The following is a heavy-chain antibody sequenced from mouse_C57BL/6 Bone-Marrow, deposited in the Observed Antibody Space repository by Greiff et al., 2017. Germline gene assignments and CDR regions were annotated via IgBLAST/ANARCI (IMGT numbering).Heavy chain of an antibody. CDR2: MSSGGSDT. J-gene: IGHJ2*01. Sequence: EVKLVESGGDLVKPGGSLKISCAASGFTFSSYGMSWVRQTPEKRLEWVATMSSGGSDTYYQDSVKGRFTLSRDNAKNTLYLQMSSLKSEDTAMYYCARCTVVAPYFDYWGQGTTLTVTS. D-gene: IGHD1-1*01. CDR1: GFTFSSYG. CDR3: ARCTVVAPYFDY. V-gene: IGHV5-6*01.